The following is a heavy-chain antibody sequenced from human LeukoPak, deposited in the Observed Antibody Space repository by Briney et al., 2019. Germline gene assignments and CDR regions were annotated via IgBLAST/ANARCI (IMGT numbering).Heavy chain of an antibody. D-gene: IGHD6-19*01. CDR2: ISLNSGSI. V-gene: IGHV3-9*01. Sequence: GGSLRLSCAASGFTFDDYAIHWVRQAPGKGREWVSCISLNSGSIGYADSVKGRFTIARDNAKNSLYLQMNSLRAEEKALYYCAKDLSGWYYYYYGMDVWGQGTTVTVSS. CDR1: GFTFDDYA. J-gene: IGHJ6*02. CDR3: AKDLSGWYYYYYGMDV.